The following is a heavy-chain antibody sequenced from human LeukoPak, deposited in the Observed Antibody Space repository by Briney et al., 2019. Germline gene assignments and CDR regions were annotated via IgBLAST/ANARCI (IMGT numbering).Heavy chain of an antibody. CDR3: AREGPIAVAGHWFDP. Sequence: PSETLSLTCTVSGGSISSYYWSWIRQPPGKGLEWIGYIYYSGSTNYNPSLKSRVTISVDTSKNQFSLKLSSVTAADTAVYYCAREGPIAVAGHWFDPWGQGTLVTVSS. D-gene: IGHD6-19*01. V-gene: IGHV4-59*01. CDR2: IYYSGST. CDR1: GGSISSYY. J-gene: IGHJ5*02.